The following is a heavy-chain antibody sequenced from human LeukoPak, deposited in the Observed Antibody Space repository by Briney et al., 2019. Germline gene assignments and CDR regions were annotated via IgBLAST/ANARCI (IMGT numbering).Heavy chain of an antibody. J-gene: IGHJ5*02. Sequence: GGSLRLSCTASGFTFSSYAMSWIRQAPGKGLEWVSSISGSSGTTYYADSVKGRFTISRDNSKNTLYLQMNSLRAEDTALYYCAKQSSWSGYSSLNWFDTWGQGTLVTVSS. CDR1: GFTFSSYA. CDR2: ISGSSGTT. D-gene: IGHD3-3*01. V-gene: IGHV3-23*01. CDR3: AKQSSWSGYSSLNWFDT.